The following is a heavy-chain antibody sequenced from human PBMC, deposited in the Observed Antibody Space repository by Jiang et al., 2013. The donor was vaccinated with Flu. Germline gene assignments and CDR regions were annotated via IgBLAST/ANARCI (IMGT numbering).Heavy chain of an antibody. Sequence: QLVESGGGLVQPGGSLRLSCAASGFTFSRYTMYWVRQAPGKGLESVSGISSNGGSTYYANSVKGRFTISRDNSKNTLYLQMGSLRAEDMAVYYCARGAMVRGAAPYYFHCWGQGTLVTVSS. V-gene: IGHV3-64*01. CDR3: ARGAMVRGAAPYYFHC. CDR1: GFTFSRYT. D-gene: IGHD3-10*01. CDR2: ISSNGGST. J-gene: IGHJ4*02.